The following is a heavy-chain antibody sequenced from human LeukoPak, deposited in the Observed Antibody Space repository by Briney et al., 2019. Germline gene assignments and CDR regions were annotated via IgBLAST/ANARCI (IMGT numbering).Heavy chain of an antibody. D-gene: IGHD6-13*01. CDR3: ARDIAAAGLFFDY. J-gene: IGHJ4*02. V-gene: IGHV3-7*01. CDR1: GFTFSSYW. CDR2: MKYDGSEK. Sequence: SGGSLRLSCAASGFTFSSYWMSWVRQAPGKGLEWVADMKYDGSEKDYVDSVKGRFTISRDNAKNSLYLQMNSLRAEDTAVYYCARDIAAAGLFFDYWGQGTLVTVSS.